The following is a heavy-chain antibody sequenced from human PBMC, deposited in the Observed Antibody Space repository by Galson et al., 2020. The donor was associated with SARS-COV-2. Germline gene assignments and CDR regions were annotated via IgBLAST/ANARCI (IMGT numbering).Heavy chain of an antibody. Sequence: SETLSLTCAVPDGSISSDTWWSWVRQPPGKGLEWIGEIYHSGSTNYSPSLSLKTRVTISVDKSKNQFSLNMSSVTAAATAVYYCARDLHYESLTGYRPYGVGVWGRGTTVTVSS. CDR3: ARDLHYESLTGYRPYGVGV. D-gene: IGHD3-9*01. CDR1: DGSISSDTW. J-gene: IGHJ6*02. V-gene: IGHV4-4*02. CDR2: IYHSGST.